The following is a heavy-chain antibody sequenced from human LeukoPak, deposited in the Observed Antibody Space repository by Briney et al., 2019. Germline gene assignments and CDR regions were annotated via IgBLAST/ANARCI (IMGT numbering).Heavy chain of an antibody. V-gene: IGHV3-30-3*01. CDR3: AKARGYCSSTSCSKGGYFDY. Sequence: HPGGSLRLSCAASGFTFSSYAMHWVRQAPGKGLEWVAVISYDGSNKYYADSVKGRFTISRDNSKNTLYLQMNSLRAEDTAVYYCAKARGYCSSTSCSKGGYFDYWGQGTLVTVSS. CDR2: ISYDGSNK. D-gene: IGHD2-2*01. CDR1: GFTFSSYA. J-gene: IGHJ4*02.